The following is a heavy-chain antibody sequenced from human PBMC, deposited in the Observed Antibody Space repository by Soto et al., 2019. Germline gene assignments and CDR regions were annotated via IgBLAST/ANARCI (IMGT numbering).Heavy chain of an antibody. V-gene: IGHV1-69*01. Sequence: QVQLVQSGAEVKKPGSSVKVSRKASGGTFSSYAISWVRQAPGQGLEWMGGIIPIFGTANYAQKFQGRVTITADESTSTAYMELSSLRSEDTAVYYCARTIPPSSGRPEYYFDYWGQGTLVTVSS. CDR2: IIPIFGTA. D-gene: IGHD6-19*01. CDR3: ARTIPPSSGRPEYYFDY. J-gene: IGHJ4*02. CDR1: GGTFSSYA.